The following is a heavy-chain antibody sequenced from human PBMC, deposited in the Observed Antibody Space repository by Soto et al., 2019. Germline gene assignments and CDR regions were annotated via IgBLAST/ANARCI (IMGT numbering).Heavy chain of an antibody. CDR1: GFIFSSYG. CDR3: AKAQGGWQNWFDP. D-gene: IGHD2-15*01. Sequence: VQLVESGGGVVQPGRSLRLSCAASGFIFSSYGMSWVRQAPGKGLEWVSAISGSGGSTYYADSVKGRFTISRDNSKNTLYLQMNSLRAEDTAVYYCAKAQGGWQNWFDPWGQGTLVTVSS. CDR2: ISGSGGST. V-gene: IGHV3-23*04. J-gene: IGHJ5*02.